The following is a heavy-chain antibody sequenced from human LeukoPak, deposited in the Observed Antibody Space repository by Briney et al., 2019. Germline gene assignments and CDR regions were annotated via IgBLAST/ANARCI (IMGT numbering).Heavy chain of an antibody. D-gene: IGHD4-17*01. J-gene: IGHJ4*02. CDR2: ISSSSSYI. Sequence: GGSLRLSCAASGFTFSSYSMNWVRQAPGKGLEWVSSISSSSSYIYYADSVKGRFTISRDNAKNSLYLQMNRLRAEDTAVYYCAATTVTTPASNYWGQGTLVTVSS. V-gene: IGHV3-21*01. CDR1: GFTFSSYS. CDR3: AATTVTTPASNY.